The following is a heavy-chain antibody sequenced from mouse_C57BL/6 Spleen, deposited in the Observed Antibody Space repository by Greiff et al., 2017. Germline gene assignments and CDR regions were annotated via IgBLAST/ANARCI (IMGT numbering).Heavy chain of an antibody. CDR3: AREAHYYEYDDEGLDY. Sequence: EVQGVESGGGLVKPGGSLKLSCAASGFTFSSYAMSWVRQTPEKRLEWVATISDGGSYTYSPDNVKGRFTISRDNAKNNLYLQMSQLKSEDTAMYYCAREAHYYEYDDEGLDYWGQGTTLTVSS. CDR1: GFTFSSYA. V-gene: IGHV5-4*01. J-gene: IGHJ2*01. CDR2: ISDGGSYT. D-gene: IGHD2-4*01.